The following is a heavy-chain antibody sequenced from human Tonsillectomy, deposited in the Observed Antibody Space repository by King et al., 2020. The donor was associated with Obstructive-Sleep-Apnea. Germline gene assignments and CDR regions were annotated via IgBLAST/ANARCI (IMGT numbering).Heavy chain of an antibody. CDR3: AREGGKTGARWFDP. D-gene: IGHD1-26*01. CDR1: GGSISSGSFY. J-gene: IGHJ5*02. CDR2: VSHSGTT. Sequence: QLQESGPGLVKPSETLSLTCTVSGGSISSGSFYWDWIRQPPGKGLEWIGSVSHSGTTFYIPSLESRVTISVDTSKNQFSLKLTSVTAADTAFYFCAREGGKTGARWFDPWGQGTLVTVSS. V-gene: IGHV4-39*07.